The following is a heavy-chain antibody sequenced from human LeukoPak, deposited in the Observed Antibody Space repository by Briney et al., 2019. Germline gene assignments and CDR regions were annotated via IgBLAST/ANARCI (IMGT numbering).Heavy chain of an antibody. Sequence: GGSLRLSCTASGFAFGSWVIWVRQAPRKGLEWVASIKQDGSEKYYLDSVKGRFTMSRDSAKNSLYLQMSSLRAEDTAVYYCYDTSGHWGQGTLVTVSS. D-gene: IGHD3-22*01. V-gene: IGHV3-7*01. CDR2: IKQDGSEK. J-gene: IGHJ4*02. CDR3: YDTSGH. CDR1: GFAFGSW.